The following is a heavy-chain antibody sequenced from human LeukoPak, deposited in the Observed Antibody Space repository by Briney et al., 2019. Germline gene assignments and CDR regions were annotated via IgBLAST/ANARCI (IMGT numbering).Heavy chain of an antibody. D-gene: IGHD7-27*01. CDR2: IWHGGSNE. CDR3: ARDLGLSPFDY. J-gene: IGHJ4*02. Sequence: GGSLRLSCAASGFTFSSYVMHWVCQAPGKGLEWVAVIWHGGSNENYADSVKGRFTISRDNSKNTLYLQMTSLRAEDTAVYYCARDLGLSPFDYWGQGTLVTVSS. V-gene: IGHV3-33*01. CDR1: GFTFSSYV.